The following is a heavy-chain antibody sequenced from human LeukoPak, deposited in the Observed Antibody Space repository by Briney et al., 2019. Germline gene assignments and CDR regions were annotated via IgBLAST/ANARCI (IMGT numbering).Heavy chain of an antibody. J-gene: IGHJ4*02. CDR1: GYTFTSYG. D-gene: IGHD6-25*01. Sequence: ASVKVSCKASGYTFTSYGISWVRQAPGQGLEWMGWISAYNGNTNYAQKLQGRVTMTTDTSTSTAYMELRSLRSDDTAVYYCARGRDARIKVAAADTPLTNFDYWGQGTLVTVSS. V-gene: IGHV1-18*01. CDR2: ISAYNGNT. CDR3: ARGRDARIKVAAADTPLTNFDY.